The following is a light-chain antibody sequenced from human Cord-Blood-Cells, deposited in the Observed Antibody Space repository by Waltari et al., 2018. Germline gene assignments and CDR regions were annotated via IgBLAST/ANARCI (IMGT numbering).Light chain of an antibody. CDR2: EVS. Sequence: QSALPQPPSASGPPGQSVTISCTGTSSDVGGYNYVSWYQQHPGKAPKLMIYEVSKRPSGVPDRFSGSKSGNTASLTVSGLQAEDEADYYCSSYAGSNNYVFGTGTKVTVL. V-gene: IGLV2-8*01. CDR1: SSDVGGYNY. CDR3: SSYAGSNNYV. J-gene: IGLJ1*01.